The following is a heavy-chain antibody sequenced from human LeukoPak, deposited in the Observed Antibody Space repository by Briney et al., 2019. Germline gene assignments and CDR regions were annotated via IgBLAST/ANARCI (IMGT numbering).Heavy chain of an antibody. CDR1: GGSFSGYY. Sequence: SETLSLTCAVYGGSFSGYYWSWIRQPPGKGLEWIGEINHSGSTNYNPSLKSRVTISVDTSKNQFSLKLSSVTAADTAVYYCARDRDLWGYGDYRAGPDWYFDLWGRGTLVTVSS. CDR3: ARDRDLWGYGDYRAGPDWYFDL. V-gene: IGHV4-34*01. CDR2: INHSGST. D-gene: IGHD4-17*01. J-gene: IGHJ2*01.